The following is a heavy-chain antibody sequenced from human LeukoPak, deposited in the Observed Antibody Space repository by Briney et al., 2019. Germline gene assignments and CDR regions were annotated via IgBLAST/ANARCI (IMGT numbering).Heavy chain of an antibody. D-gene: IGHD3-3*01. J-gene: IGHJ6*02. V-gene: IGHV1-46*01. CDR1: GYTFTSYY. Sequence: ASVKVSCKASGYTFTSYYMHWVRQAPGQGLEWMGIINPSGGSTSYAQKFQGRVTMTRDTSTSTVYMELSSLRSEDTAVYSCARAYYDFWSGYSLYYYGMDVWGQGTTVTVSS. CDR3: ARAYYDFWSGYSLYYYGMDV. CDR2: INPSGGST.